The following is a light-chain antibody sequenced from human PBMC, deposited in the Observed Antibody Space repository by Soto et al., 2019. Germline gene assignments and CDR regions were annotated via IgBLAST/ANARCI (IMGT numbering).Light chain of an antibody. V-gene: IGKV1-39*01. CDR1: QTISSY. Sequence: DIQMTQSPSSLSASVGDRVTITWASQTISSYLNWYQQTPGKAPKLLIYAASSLESGVPSRFSASGSGTDFTLAISSLQPEDFATYYCQQSYSTPLTFGPGTKVDIK. CDR3: QQSYSTPLT. J-gene: IGKJ3*01. CDR2: AAS.